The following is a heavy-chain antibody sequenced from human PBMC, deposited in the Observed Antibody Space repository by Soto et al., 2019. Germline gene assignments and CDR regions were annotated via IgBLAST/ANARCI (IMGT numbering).Heavy chain of an antibody. CDR1: GFTFSDYY. J-gene: IGHJ4*02. D-gene: IGHD2-8*01. Sequence: QVQLVESGGGLVRPGGSLRLSCAASGFTFSDYYMSWIRQVPGKGLEWVAYISGTSDSIPYADSVKGRFTISRDNSKNSLYLQRNSLSAEDTAVYYCARVAVVTEACTPDYWGQGTLVTVSS. CDR3: ARVAVVTEACTPDY. V-gene: IGHV3-11*05. CDR2: ISGTSDSI.